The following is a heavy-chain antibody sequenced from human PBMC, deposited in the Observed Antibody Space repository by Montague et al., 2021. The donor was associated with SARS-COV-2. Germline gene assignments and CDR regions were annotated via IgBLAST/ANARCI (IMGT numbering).Heavy chain of an antibody. J-gene: IGHJ6*02. D-gene: IGHD3-3*01. Sequence: SETLSLTCTVSGGSISSYYWSWLWQRPGKGLEWIGYIYYSGSTNYNPSLKSRVTISVDTSKNQFSLKLSSVTAADTAVYYCARGVSYYDFWIGYDYGMDVWGQGTTITVSS. V-gene: IGHV4-59*01. CDR1: GGSISSYY. CDR2: IYYSGST. CDR3: ARGVSYYDFWIGYDYGMDV.